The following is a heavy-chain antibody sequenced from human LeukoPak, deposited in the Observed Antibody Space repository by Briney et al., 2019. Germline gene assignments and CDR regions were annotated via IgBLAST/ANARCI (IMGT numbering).Heavy chain of an antibody. J-gene: IGHJ4*02. Sequence: SETLSLTCTVSGGSISSYYWSWIRQPPGKGLEWIGYIYYSGSTNYNPSLKSRVTISVDTSKNQFSLKLSSVTAAATAVYYCARRGYYDSSGYYAHWGQGTLVTVSS. V-gene: IGHV4-59*08. CDR3: ARRGYYDSSGYYAH. D-gene: IGHD3-22*01. CDR1: GGSISSYY. CDR2: IYYSGST.